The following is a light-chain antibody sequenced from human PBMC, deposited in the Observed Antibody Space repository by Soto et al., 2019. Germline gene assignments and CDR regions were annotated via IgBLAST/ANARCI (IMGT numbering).Light chain of an antibody. CDR3: QQRGNWPIT. CDR1: QSVSSY. V-gene: IGKV3-11*01. J-gene: IGKJ5*01. CDR2: EAS. Sequence: EIVLTQSPATLSLSPGERATLSCRASQSVSSYLSWYQQKLGQAPRLLIYEASNRATGIPARFSGSGSGTDFTPTISSLEPEDFAVYYCQQRGNWPITFGQGTRLEIK.